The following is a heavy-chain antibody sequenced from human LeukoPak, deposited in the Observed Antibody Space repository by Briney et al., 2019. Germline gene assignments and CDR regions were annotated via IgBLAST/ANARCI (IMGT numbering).Heavy chain of an antibody. Sequence: GGSLRLSCAASAFTFSSYAMSWVRQAPGKGLEWVSVISGSGGSTYYADSVKGRFTISRDNSKNTLYLQMNSLRAEDTAVYYCAKGSKYYYDSSGYPDYWGQGTLVTVSS. J-gene: IGHJ4*02. V-gene: IGHV3-23*01. D-gene: IGHD3-22*01. CDR1: AFTFSSYA. CDR3: AKGSKYYYDSSGYPDY. CDR2: ISGSGGST.